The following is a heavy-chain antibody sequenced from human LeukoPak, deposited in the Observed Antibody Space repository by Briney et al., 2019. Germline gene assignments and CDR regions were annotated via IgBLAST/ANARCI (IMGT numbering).Heavy chain of an antibody. V-gene: IGHV1-18*04. CDR1: VFTFTNYG. CDR2: ISANNGEI. CDR3: ARVPPSGHQVFGSDY. D-gene: IGHD3-3*01. Sequence: GASLMVSSKDSVFTFTNYGISWVRQAPGQGLEWMSWISANNGEIRYAQKFQGRVIMTTDTSTTTAYMELTSLRSDDTAVYYCARVPPSGHQVFGSDYWGQGTQVTVSS. J-gene: IGHJ4*02.